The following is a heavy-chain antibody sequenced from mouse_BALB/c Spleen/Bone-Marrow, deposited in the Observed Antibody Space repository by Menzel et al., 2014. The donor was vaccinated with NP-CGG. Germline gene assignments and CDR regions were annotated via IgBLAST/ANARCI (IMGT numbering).Heavy chain of an antibody. CDR1: GYTFTSYY. D-gene: IGHD1-1*01. J-gene: IGHJ1*01. CDR3: TRDHYYYGSSYWYFDV. V-gene: IGHV1S81*02. Sequence: VQLQQSGAELVKPGASVKLSCKASGYTFTSYYMYWVKQRPGQGLEWIGGTNPSNGGTNFNEKFKSKATLTVDKSSSTAYMQLSSLTSEDSAVYYCTRDHYYYGSSYWYFDVWGAGTTVTVSS. CDR2: TNPSNGGT.